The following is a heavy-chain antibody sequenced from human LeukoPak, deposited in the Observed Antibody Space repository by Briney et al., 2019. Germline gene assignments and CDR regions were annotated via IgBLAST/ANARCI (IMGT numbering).Heavy chain of an antibody. CDR1: GFTFSSYG. CDR3: ATYYASGSYFY. V-gene: IGHV3-23*01. J-gene: IGHJ4*02. CDR2: ISGSGGST. D-gene: IGHD3-10*01. Sequence: PGGSLRLSCAASGFTFSSYGMSWVRQAPGKGLEWVSAISGSGGSTYYADSVKGRFTISRDNSKNTLYLQMNSLRAEDTAVYYCATYYASGSYFYWGQGTLVTVSS.